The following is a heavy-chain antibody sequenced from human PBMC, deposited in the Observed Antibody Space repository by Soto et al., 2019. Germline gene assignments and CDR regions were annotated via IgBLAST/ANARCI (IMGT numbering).Heavy chain of an antibody. CDR2: IYYSGST. Sequence: PSETLSLTCTVSGCSISSGGYYWSWIRQHPGKGLEWIGYIYYSGSTYYNPSLKSRVTISVDTSKNQFSLKLSSVTAADTAVYYCARVPYGSGFCDYWGQGTLVTVSS. J-gene: IGHJ4*02. V-gene: IGHV4-31*03. CDR3: ARVPYGSGFCDY. CDR1: GCSISSGGYY. D-gene: IGHD3-10*01.